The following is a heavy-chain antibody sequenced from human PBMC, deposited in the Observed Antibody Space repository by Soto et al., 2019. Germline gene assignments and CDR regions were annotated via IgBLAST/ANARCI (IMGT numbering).Heavy chain of an antibody. D-gene: IGHD2-2*01. CDR3: ARQVGVVVPAAMPLYYYYMDV. CDR2: IYYSGST. J-gene: IGHJ6*03. V-gene: IGHV4-59*08. CDR1: GGSISSYY. Sequence: SETLSLTCTVSGGSISSYYWSWIRQPPGKGLEWIGYIYYSGSTNYNPSLKSRVTISVDTSKNQFSLKLSSVTAADTAVYYCARQVGVVVPAAMPLYYYYMDVWGKGTTVTVSS.